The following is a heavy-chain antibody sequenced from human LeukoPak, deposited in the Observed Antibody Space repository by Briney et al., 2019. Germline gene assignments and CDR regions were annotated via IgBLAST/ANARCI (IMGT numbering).Heavy chain of an antibody. D-gene: IGHD6-19*01. Sequence: GGSLRLSCAASGFAFSSYAMSWVRQAPGKGLEWVSAISGSGGSTYYADSVKGRFTISRDNSKNTLYLQMNSLRAEDTAVYYCAKGDSSGWYGPYYFDYWGQGTLVTVSS. CDR1: GFAFSSYA. J-gene: IGHJ4*02. V-gene: IGHV3-23*01. CDR3: AKGDSSGWYGPYYFDY. CDR2: ISGSGGST.